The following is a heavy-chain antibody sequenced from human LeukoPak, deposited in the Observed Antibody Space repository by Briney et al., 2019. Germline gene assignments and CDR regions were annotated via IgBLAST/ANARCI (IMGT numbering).Heavy chain of an antibody. J-gene: IGHJ4*02. CDR1: GFTVSSNY. V-gene: IGHV3-66*02. D-gene: IGHD2-2*01. Sequence: GGSLRLSFAASGFTVSSNYMSWVRQAPGPGLEWVSVIYSGGSTKYADSVKGRFTISRDNSKNTLYLQMNSLRAEDTAVYYCTSSNQRYYFDYWGQGTLVTVSS. CDR3: TSSNQRYYFDY. CDR2: IYSGGST.